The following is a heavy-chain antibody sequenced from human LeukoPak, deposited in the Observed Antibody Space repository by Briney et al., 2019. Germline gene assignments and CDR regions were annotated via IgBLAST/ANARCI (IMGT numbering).Heavy chain of an antibody. V-gene: IGHV3-7*03. Sequence: GGSLRLSCAASGFTFSDYWMSWVRQAPGKGLEWVANIRQDATEKYYVDSVKGRFTISRDNAKMSVLLQMNSLRADDTAVYYCARLTARRGTLDYWGQGTLVTVSS. J-gene: IGHJ4*02. CDR3: ARLTARRGTLDY. CDR2: IRQDATEK. CDR1: GFTFSDYW. D-gene: IGHD6-6*01.